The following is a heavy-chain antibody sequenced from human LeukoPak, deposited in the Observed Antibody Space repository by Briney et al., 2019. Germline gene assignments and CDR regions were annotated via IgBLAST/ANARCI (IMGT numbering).Heavy chain of an antibody. CDR3: ARPETGYSSGWYYFDY. V-gene: IGHV4-39*01. CDR1: GGSISSSSYY. Sequence: PSETLSLTCTVSGGSISSSSYYWGWIRQPPGKGLEWIGSIYYSGSTYYNPSLKSRVTISVDTSKNQFSLKLSSVTAADTAVYYCARPETGYSSGWYYFDYWGQGTLVTVSS. J-gene: IGHJ4*02. D-gene: IGHD6-19*01. CDR2: IYYSGST.